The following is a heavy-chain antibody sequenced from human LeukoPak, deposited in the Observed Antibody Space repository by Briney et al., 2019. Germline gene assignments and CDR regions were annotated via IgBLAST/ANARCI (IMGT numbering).Heavy chain of an antibody. CDR2: ISAYNGNT. CDR1: GYTFTSYG. V-gene: IGHV1-18*01. J-gene: IGHJ5*02. Sequence: ASVKVSCKASGYTFTSYGISWVRQAPGQGLEWMGRISAYNGNTNYAQKLQGRVTMTTDTSTSTAYMELRSLRSDDTAVYYCARGPGPLTSPGFDPWGQGTLVTVSS. D-gene: IGHD4/OR15-4a*01. CDR3: ARGPGPLTSPGFDP.